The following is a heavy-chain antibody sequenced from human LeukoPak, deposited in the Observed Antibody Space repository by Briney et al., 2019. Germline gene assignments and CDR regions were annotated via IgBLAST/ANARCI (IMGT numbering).Heavy chain of an antibody. CDR1: GFTFSSYS. V-gene: IGHV3-21*04. D-gene: IGHD3-9*01. CDR3: AKFSYFDWLSQPDY. J-gene: IGHJ4*02. Sequence: GGSLRLSCAASGFTFSSYSMNWVRQAPGKGLEWVSSISSSSSYIYYADSVKGRFTISRDNSKNTLYLQMNSLRAEDTAVYYCAKFSYFDWLSQPDYWGQGTLVTVSS. CDR2: ISSSSSYI.